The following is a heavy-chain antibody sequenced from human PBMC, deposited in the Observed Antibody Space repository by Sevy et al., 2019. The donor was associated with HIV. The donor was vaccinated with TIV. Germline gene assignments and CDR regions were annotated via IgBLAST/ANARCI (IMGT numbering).Heavy chain of an antibody. J-gene: IGHJ4*02. CDR1: GLTFTNYA. CDR2: ISGSGGRT. Sequence: GGSLRLSCAASGLTFTNYAMTWVRQAPGKGLEWVSGISGSGGRTYYADSVKGRFTISRDNSKNTLYLQMNSLRAEYTAVYFCAKLGLGYLDDVDYWGQGTLVTVSS. CDR3: AKLGLGYLDDVDY. V-gene: IGHV3-23*01. D-gene: IGHD3-9*01.